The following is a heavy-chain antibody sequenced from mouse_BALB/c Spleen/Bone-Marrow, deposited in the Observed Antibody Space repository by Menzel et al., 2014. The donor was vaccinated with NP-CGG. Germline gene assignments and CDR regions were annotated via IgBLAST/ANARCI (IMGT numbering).Heavy chain of an antibody. V-gene: IGHV7-3*02. CDR3: ARDINYDIYWYFDV. D-gene: IGHD2-4*01. CDR2: IRNKAKGYTS. CDR1: GFTFTDYY. J-gene: IGHJ1*01. Sequence: EVKLVESGGGLVQPGGSLRLSCATSGFTFTDYYMSWVRQPPGKALEWLGFIRNKAKGYTSENSASVKGRFTIPRDNSQSILYLQMNTLRAEDSATYYCARDINYDIYWYFDVWGAGTTVTVSS.